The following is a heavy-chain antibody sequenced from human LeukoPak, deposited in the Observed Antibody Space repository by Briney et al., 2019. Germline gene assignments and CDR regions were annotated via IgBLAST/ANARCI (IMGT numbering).Heavy chain of an antibody. CDR3: TRSIAARSFDY. V-gene: IGHV3-30*03. CDR1: GFTFSSYG. CDR2: ISYDGSNK. J-gene: IGHJ4*02. Sequence: GSLRLSCAASGFTFSSYGMHWVRQAPGKGLEWVAVISYDGSNKYYADSVKGRFTISRDNAKNTLYLQMNSLRAEDTAVYYCTRSIAARSFDYWGQGTLVTVSS. D-gene: IGHD6-6*01.